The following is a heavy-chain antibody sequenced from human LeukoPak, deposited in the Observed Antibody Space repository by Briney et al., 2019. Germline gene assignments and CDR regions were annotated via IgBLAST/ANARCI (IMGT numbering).Heavy chain of an antibody. CDR2: ISHEGSNE. J-gene: IGHJ5*02. V-gene: IGHV3-30*18. CDR3: AKDTIPRIAVAGGGRFDP. D-gene: IGHD6-19*01. Sequence: GGSLRLSCAASRFTFSTYGMHWVRQAPGKGLEWVAVISHEGSNEYYADSVKGRFTISRDNSKNTLYLQMNSLRAEDTAVYYCAKDTIPRIAVAGGGRFDPWGQGTLVTVSS. CDR1: RFTFSTYG.